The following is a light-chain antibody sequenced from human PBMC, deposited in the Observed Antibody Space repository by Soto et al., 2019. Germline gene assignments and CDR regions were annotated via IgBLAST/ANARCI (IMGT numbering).Light chain of an antibody. J-gene: IGLJ1*01. Sequence: QSALTQPASVSASLGQSITISCTGTSSDVGGYNYVSWYQQHPGKAPKLMIYGVGNRPSGVSNRFSGSKSGNTASLTISGLQGEDEADYYCNSYSRSVTYVFGTGTKATVL. CDR3: NSYSRSVTYV. V-gene: IGLV2-14*01. CDR1: SSDVGGYNY. CDR2: GVG.